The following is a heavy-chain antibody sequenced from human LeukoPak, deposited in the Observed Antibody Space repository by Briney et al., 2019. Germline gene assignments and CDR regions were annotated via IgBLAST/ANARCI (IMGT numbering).Heavy chain of an antibody. D-gene: IGHD3-9*01. J-gene: IGHJ4*02. CDR3: VRDGSYYDILTGYYDY. Sequence: GGSLRLSCAASGFTFSRYWMSWVRQAPGKGLEWVSSISSSSIYIYYADSLKGRFTISRDNAKNSLSLQMNSLRAEDTAVYYCVRDGSYYDILTGYYDYWGQGTLVTVSS. V-gene: IGHV3-21*01. CDR1: GFTFSRYW. CDR2: ISSSSIYI.